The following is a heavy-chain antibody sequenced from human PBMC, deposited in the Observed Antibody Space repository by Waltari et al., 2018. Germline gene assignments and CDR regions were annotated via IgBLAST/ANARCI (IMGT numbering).Heavy chain of an antibody. V-gene: IGHV3-23*01. CDR2: ISGSGGGT. Sequence: EVQLLESGGGFVPPWRSLRPSCPTSGLPFTSFSLNWVRQAPGKGLQWVAVISGSGGGTFYVDSVKGRFTISRDNSKNTLYLQMNSLTAEDTALYYCAADLGSGGYYLVHFDYWGQGALVTVSS. CDR3: AADLGSGGYYLVHFDY. J-gene: IGHJ4*02. CDR1: GLPFTSFS. D-gene: IGHD3-22*01.